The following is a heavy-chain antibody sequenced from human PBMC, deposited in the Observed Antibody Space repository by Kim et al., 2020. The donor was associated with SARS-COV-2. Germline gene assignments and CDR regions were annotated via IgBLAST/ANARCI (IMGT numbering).Heavy chain of an antibody. CDR1: AGSFNSRSYY. CDR3: AREDIYYYDSPDYGPFT. J-gene: IGHJ3*01. V-gene: IGHV4-39*01. CDR2: IFYSGTT. Sequence: SETLSLTCTVSAGSFNSRSYYWVWVRQPPGKGLEWIGSIFYSGTTYYHPSLKSRGIISVDPSKSQFSLNLTSVTAADTAVYYCAREDIYYYDSPDYGPFTWGQGAMVTVSS. D-gene: IGHD3-22*01.